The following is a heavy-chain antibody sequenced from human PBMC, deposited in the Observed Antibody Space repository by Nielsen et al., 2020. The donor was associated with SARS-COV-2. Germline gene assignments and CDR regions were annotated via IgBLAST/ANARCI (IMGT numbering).Heavy chain of an antibody. D-gene: IGHD2-2*01. Sequence: GGSLRLSCAASGFTFSSYAMHWVRQAPGKGLEWVAVISYDGSNKYYADSVKGRFTISRDNSKNTLYLQMNSLRAEDAAVYYCARGRYCSSTSCYPPAHVWGQGTLVTVSS. J-gene: IGHJ4*02. CDR1: GFTFSSYA. CDR3: ARGRYCSSTSCYPPAHV. CDR2: ISYDGSNK. V-gene: IGHV3-30-3*01.